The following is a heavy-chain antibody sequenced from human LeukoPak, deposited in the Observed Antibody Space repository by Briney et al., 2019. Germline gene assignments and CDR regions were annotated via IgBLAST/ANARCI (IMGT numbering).Heavy chain of an antibody. CDR3: ARGGRNDYVWGSSRYNWFDP. V-gene: IGHV4-34*01. D-gene: IGHD3-16*02. Sequence: SETLSLTCAVYGGSFSGYYWSWIRQPPGKGREWMGEINHSGSTNYNPSLKRRVTISVDTSKTQFSLKLSSVPAADTAVYYCARGGRNDYVWGSSRYNWFDPWGQGTLVTVSS. CDR1: GGSFSGYY. CDR2: INHSGST. J-gene: IGHJ5*02.